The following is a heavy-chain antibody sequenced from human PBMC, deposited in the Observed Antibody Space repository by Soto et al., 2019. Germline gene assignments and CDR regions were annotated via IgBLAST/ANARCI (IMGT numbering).Heavy chain of an antibody. CDR3: ARGGYSSGWFTAGNWFDP. J-gene: IGHJ5*02. CDR2: IYYSGST. V-gene: IGHV4-39*01. D-gene: IGHD6-19*01. CDR1: GGSISSSSYY. Sequence: SETLSLTCTVSGGSISSSSYYWGWVRQPPGKGLEWIGSIYYSGSTYYSPSLKSRVTISVDTSKNQFSLKLSSVTAADTAVYYCARGGYSSGWFTAGNWFDPWGQGTLVTVSS.